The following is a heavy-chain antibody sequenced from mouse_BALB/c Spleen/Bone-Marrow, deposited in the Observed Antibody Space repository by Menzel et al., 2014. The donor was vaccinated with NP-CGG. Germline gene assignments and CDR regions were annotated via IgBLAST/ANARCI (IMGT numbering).Heavy chain of an antibody. V-gene: IGHV4-1*02. CDR3: ARLNYYGNLFV. CDR1: GFDFSRYW. D-gene: IGHD1-1*01. J-gene: IGHJ1*01. CDR2: INPDSSTI. Sequence: EVKLVESGGGLVQPGGSLKLSCAASGFDFSRYWMSWVRQVPGKGLEWIGEINPDSSTINYMPSLKDKFIISRDNAKNTLYLQMSKVRSEDTALYYCARLNYYGNLFVWGAGTTVTVSS.